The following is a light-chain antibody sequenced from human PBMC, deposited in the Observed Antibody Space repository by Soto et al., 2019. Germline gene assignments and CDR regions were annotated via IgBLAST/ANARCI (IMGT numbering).Light chain of an antibody. CDR2: DVT. CDR1: SSDVGGYNY. J-gene: IGLJ2*01. V-gene: IGLV2-14*01. CDR3: SSYTSSSTLVL. Sequence: QSVLTQPASVSGSPGQSITISCTETSSDVGGYNYVSWYQQHPGKAPKLMIYDVTNRPSGVSNRFSGSKSGNTASLTISGLQAEDEADYYCSSYTSSSTLVLFGGGTKLTVL.